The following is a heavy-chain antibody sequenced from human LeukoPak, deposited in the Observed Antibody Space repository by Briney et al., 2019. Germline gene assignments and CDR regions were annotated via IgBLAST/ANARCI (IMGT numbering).Heavy chain of an antibody. V-gene: IGHV1-24*01. CDR3: ATIRYSGNYALFDS. Sequence: ASVKASCKVSEYTLTELSMHWVRQPPGKGLEWMGGFDPEDDETIYAQNFQGRVSMTEDASTDTAYMELSSLRSEGTAVYYCATIRYSGNYALFDSWGQGTLVTVSS. D-gene: IGHD1-26*01. CDR2: FDPEDDET. J-gene: IGHJ4*02. CDR1: EYTLTELS.